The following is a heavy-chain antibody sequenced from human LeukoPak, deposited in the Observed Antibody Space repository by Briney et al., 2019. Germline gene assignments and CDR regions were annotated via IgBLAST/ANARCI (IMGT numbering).Heavy chain of an antibody. J-gene: IGHJ4*02. CDR2: IKAGNGNT. CDR3: ARARTGIAAAGDFDY. Sequence: SVTVSCKASGYTFTSYAMDWVRQAPGQRLEWMGWIKAGNGNTKYSQKLQGRVTITRETSARTAYMELSSLSSEDTAVYYCARARTGIAAAGDFDYWGQGTLVTVSS. D-gene: IGHD6-13*01. V-gene: IGHV1-3*01. CDR1: GYTFTSYA.